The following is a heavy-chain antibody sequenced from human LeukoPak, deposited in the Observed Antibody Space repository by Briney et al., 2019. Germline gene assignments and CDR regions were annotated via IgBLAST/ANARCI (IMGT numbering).Heavy chain of an antibody. Sequence: PGGSLRLSCAASGFTFSSYAMSWARQAPGKGLEWLSYISASGRTMYYTDSVKGRFTISRDNAKNSLYLQMNSLRAEDTAVYYCAREPGYYGSGSYYGYWGQGTLVTVSS. D-gene: IGHD3-10*01. CDR1: GFTFSSYA. J-gene: IGHJ4*02. V-gene: IGHV3-48*04. CDR3: AREPGYYGSGSYYGY. CDR2: ISASGRTM.